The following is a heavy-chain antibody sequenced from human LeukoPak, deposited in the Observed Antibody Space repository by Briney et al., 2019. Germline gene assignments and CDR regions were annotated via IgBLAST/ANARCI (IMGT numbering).Heavy chain of an antibody. Sequence: GGSLRLSCAASGLTFSSHWMHWVRQAPGKGLEWVSIIYSGGSTYYADSVKGRFTISRDNSKNTLYLQMNSLRVEDTAVYYCASAAAYYYYGMDVWGQGTTVTVSS. CDR2: IYSGGST. V-gene: IGHV3-53*01. CDR3: ASAAAYYYYGMDV. J-gene: IGHJ6*02. D-gene: IGHD6-13*01. CDR1: GLTFSSHW.